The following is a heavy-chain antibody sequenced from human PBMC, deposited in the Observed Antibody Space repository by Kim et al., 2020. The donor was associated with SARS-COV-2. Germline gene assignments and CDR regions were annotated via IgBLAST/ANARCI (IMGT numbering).Heavy chain of an antibody. Sequence: SPSLTRRCTISVDTSNTQFSLELSSVTAADTAVYYCARVSIAARPHYFDYWGQGTLVTVSS. J-gene: IGHJ4*02. V-gene: IGHV4-34*01. D-gene: IGHD6-6*01. CDR3: ARVSIAARPHYFDY.